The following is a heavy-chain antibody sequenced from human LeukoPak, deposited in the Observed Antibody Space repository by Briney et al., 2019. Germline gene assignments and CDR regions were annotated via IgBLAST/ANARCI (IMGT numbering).Heavy chain of an antibody. CDR3: ARGHYDLNV. J-gene: IGHJ6*02. V-gene: IGHV3-7*05. CDR2: INQDGGEK. Sequence: PGGSLRLSCAASGFTFSGSWMRWVRQAPGKGLEWVAHINQDGGEKNYVDSVEGRFTISRDNAENSLYLQMNSLRVEDSAVYYCARGHYDLNVWGQGTMVPVSS. CDR1: GFTFSGSW.